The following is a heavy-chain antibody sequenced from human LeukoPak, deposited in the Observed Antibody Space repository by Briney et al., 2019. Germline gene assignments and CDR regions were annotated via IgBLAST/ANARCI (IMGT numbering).Heavy chain of an antibody. CDR3: ARGVGSYGDYGVRYDAFDI. CDR1: GGSFSGYY. CDR2: INHSGST. J-gene: IGHJ3*02. V-gene: IGHV4-34*01. D-gene: IGHD4-17*01. Sequence: SETLSLTCAVYGGSFSGYYWSWIRQPPGKGLEWIGEINHSGSTNYNPSLKSRVTISVDTSKDQFSLKLSSVTAADTAVYHCARGVGSYGDYGVRYDAFDIWGQGTMVTVSS.